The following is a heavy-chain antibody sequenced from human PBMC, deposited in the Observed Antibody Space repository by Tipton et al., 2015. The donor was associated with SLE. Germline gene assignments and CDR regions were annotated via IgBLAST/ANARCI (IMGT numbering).Heavy chain of an antibody. CDR3: ASLGDWYFDL. V-gene: IGHV4-59*08. Sequence: TLSLTCTVSGGSISSYYWSWIRQPPGKGLEWIGYIYYSGSTNYNPSLKSRVTISVDTSRNQFSLKLSSVTAADTAVYYCASLGDWYFDLWGRGTLVTVSS. CDR2: IYYSGST. J-gene: IGHJ2*01. D-gene: IGHD3-10*01. CDR1: GGSISSYY.